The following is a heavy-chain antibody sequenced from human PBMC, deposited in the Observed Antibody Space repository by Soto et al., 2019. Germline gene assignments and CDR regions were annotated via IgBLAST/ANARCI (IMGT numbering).Heavy chain of an antibody. V-gene: IGHV3-30*18. J-gene: IGHJ6*02. D-gene: IGHD1-26*01. Sequence: GGSLRLSCAASGFTFSSYGMHWVRQAPGKGLEWVAVISYDGSNKYYADSVKGRFTISRDNSKNTLYLQMNSLRAEDTAVYYSAKDRWELPTYYYYYGMDVWGQGTTVTVSS. CDR2: ISYDGSNK. CDR1: GFTFSSYG. CDR3: AKDRWELPTYYYYYGMDV.